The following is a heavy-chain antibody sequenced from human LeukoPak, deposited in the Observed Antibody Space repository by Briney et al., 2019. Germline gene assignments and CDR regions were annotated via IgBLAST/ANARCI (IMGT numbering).Heavy chain of an antibody. D-gene: IGHD6-6*01. J-gene: IGHJ5*02. CDR2: INPSDGST. CDR1: GYTFTSYY. Sequence: ASVKVSCKASGYTFTSYYMHWVRQAPGQGLEWMGIINPSDGSTTYAQKFQGRVTMTRDTSISTAYMELSRLRSDDTAVYYCARDRTRAIAARNNWFDPWGQGTLVTVSS. V-gene: IGHV1-46*01. CDR3: ARDRTRAIAARNNWFDP.